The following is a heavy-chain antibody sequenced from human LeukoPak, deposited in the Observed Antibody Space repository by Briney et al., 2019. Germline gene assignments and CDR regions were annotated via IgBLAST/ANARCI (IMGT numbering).Heavy chain of an antibody. V-gene: IGHV2-5*02. CDR2: IYWDDDK. Sequence: SGPTLVKPTQTLTLTCTSSGFSLSTSGVGVGWIRQPPGKALEWLALIYWDDDKRYSPSLKSRLTITKDTSKNQVVLTMTNMDPVDTATYYCAQTGGKDLGSSGWLNYWGQGTLVTVSS. CDR1: GFSLSTSGVG. D-gene: IGHD6-19*01. J-gene: IGHJ4*02. CDR3: AQTGGKDLGSSGWLNY.